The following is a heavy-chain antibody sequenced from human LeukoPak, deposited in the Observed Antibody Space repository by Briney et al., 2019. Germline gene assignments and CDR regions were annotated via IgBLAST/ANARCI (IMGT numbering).Heavy chain of an antibody. D-gene: IGHD1-26*01. J-gene: IGHJ4*02. CDR3: ARWELQHKYFDY. CDR2: IYYSGST. V-gene: IGHV4-59*01. Sequence: SETLSLTCTVSVGSLSSYYWSWIRQPPGKGLEWIGYIYYSGSTNYNPSLKSRVTISVETSKNQFSLKLSSVTAADTAVYYCARWELQHKYFDYWGQGTLVTVSS. CDR1: VGSLSSYY.